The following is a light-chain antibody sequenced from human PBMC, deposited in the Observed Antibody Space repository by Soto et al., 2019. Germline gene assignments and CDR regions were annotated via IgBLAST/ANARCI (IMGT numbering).Light chain of an antibody. CDR3: QQYGTPRSVT. V-gene: IGKV3-20*01. CDR2: GAS. Sequence: EIVLTQSPGTLSLSPGEEATLSCRASQSVDSNYLAWYQQKPGQTPRLLIYGASGRADGIPHRFSGSGFGTDFTLTISKVEPEDFAVYYCQQYGTPRSVTFGQGTRLDI. J-gene: IGKJ5*01. CDR1: QSVDSNY.